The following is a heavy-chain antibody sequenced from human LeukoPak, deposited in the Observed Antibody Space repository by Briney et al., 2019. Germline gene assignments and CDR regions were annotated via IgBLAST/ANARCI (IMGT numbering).Heavy chain of an antibody. Sequence: GGALRLSCAGSGFTFRHYYMSWIREAAGKGLEGVSYISSSGSAIYYPDSAKSRFSISRDSANNSLALQMNSLGDEDTGVYYCARASPPLTASGYSPLDLDPWGQGTLVTVSS. V-gene: IGHV3-11*01. CDR2: ISSSGSAI. CDR1: GFTFRHYY. J-gene: IGHJ5*02. D-gene: IGHD3-3*01. CDR3: ARASPPLTASGYSPLDLDP.